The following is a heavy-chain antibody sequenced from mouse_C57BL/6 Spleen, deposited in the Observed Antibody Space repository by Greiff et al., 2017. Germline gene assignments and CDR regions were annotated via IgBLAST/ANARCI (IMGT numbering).Heavy chain of an antibody. CDR3: ARKGYYCNYPNWDDFDY. D-gene: IGHD2-1*01. V-gene: IGHV1-72*01. CDR1: GYTFTSYW. CDR2: IDPNSGGT. Sequence: QVQLQQPGAELVKPGASVKLSCKASGYTFTSYWMPWVKQRPGRGLEWIGRIDPNSGGTKYNEKFKSKATLTVDKPSSTAYMQLSSLTSEDSAVYDCARKGYYCNYPNWDDFDYWGQGTTLTVSS. J-gene: IGHJ2*01.